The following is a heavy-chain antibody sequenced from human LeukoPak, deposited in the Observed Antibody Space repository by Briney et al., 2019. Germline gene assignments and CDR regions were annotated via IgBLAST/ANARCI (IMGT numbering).Heavy chain of an antibody. Sequence: GSSVKVSCKASGGTFSSYTISWVRQAPGQGLEWMGRIIPILGIANYAQKFQGRVTITADKSTSTAYMELSSLRSEDTAVYYCARERGDWNTSGDYYYYMDVWGKGTTVTVSS. CDR1: GGTFSSYT. J-gene: IGHJ6*03. D-gene: IGHD1/OR15-1a*01. V-gene: IGHV1-69*04. CDR3: ARERGDWNTSGDYYYYMDV. CDR2: IIPILGIA.